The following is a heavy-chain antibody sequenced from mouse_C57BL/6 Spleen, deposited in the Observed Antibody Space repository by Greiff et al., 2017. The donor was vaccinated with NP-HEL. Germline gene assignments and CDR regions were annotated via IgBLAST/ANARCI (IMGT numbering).Heavy chain of an antibody. Sequence: VQVVESGPGLVQPSQSLSITCTVSGFSLTSYGVHWVRQSPGKGLEWLGVIWSGGSTDYNAAFISRLSISKDNSKSQVFFKMNSLQADDTAIYYCARTCYSNYVYAMDYWGQGTSVTVSS. CDR1: GFSLTSYG. CDR2: IWSGGST. CDR3: ARTCYSNYVYAMDY. D-gene: IGHD2-5*01. V-gene: IGHV2-2*01. J-gene: IGHJ4*01.